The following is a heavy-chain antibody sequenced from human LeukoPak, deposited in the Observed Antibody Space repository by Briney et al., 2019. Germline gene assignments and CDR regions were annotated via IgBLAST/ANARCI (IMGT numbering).Heavy chain of an antibody. CDR1: VGTFSSYA. CDR3: ARDGNYYGSGSYPNFDY. J-gene: IGHJ4*02. Sequence: SVKVSCKASVGTFSSYAISWVRQAPGQGLEWMGGIIPIFGTANYAQKFQGRVTITADESTSTAYMELSSLRSEDTAVYYCARDGNYYGSGSYPNFDYWGQGTLVTVSS. D-gene: IGHD3-10*01. CDR2: IIPIFGTA. V-gene: IGHV1-69*13.